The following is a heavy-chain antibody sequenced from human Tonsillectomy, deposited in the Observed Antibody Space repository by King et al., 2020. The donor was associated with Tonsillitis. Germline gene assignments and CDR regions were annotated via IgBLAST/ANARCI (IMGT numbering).Heavy chain of an antibody. CDR1: GYTFTSYD. CDR2: MNPNIGKT. Sequence: VQLVESGAEVKKPGASVKVSCKASGYTFTSYDINWVRQATGQGLEWMGWMNPNIGKTGYAQKFQGRVTMTRNTSISTAYMALSSLRSEDTAVYYCARVSDSSGYYYFDYWGQGTLVTVSS. CDR3: ARVSDSSGYYYFDY. D-gene: IGHD3-22*01. J-gene: IGHJ4*02. V-gene: IGHV1-8*01.